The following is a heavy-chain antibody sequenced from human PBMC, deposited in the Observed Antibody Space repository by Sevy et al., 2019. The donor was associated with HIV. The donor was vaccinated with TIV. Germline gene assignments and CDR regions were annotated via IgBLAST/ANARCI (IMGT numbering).Heavy chain of an antibody. V-gene: IGHV3-23*01. J-gene: IGHJ3*01. Sequence: GGSLRLSCAASGFTCNTHAMNWVRQAPGKGLEWVSVISGPGYGTNYADSVKGRFSISRDNSKNTLFLQMISLRDDDTSVYYCAKALNPSLESMLEVNLRSLKGFDVWGQGTMVTVSS. D-gene: IGHD3-22*01. CDR1: GFTCNTHA. CDR2: ISGPGYGT. CDR3: AKALNPSLESMLEVNLRSLKGFDV.